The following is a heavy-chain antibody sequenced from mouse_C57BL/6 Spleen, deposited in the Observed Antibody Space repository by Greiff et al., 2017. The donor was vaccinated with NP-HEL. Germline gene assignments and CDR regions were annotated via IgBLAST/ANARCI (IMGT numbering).Heavy chain of an antibody. D-gene: IGHD4-1*01. V-gene: IGHV1-52*01. CDR1: GYTFTSYW. CDR2: IDPSDSAT. CDR3: ARETGQGVAY. Sequence: QVQLKQSGAELVRPGSSVKLSCKASGYTFTSYWMHWVKQRPIQGLEWIGNIDPSDSATHYNQKFKDKATLTVDKSSSTAYMQLSSLTSEDSAVYYCARETGQGVAYWGQGTLVTVSA. J-gene: IGHJ3*01.